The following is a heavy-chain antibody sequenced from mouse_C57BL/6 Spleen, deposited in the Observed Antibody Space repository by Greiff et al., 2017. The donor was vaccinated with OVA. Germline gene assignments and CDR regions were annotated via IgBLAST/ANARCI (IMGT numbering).Heavy chain of an antibody. Sequence: EVQLQQSGPELVKPGASVKIPCKASGYTFTDYNMDWVKQSHGKSLEWIGDINPNNGGTIYNQKFKGKATLTVDKSSSTAYMELRSLTSEDTAVYYCARRVYSTYYYAMDYWGQGTSVTVSS. CDR3: ARRVYSTYYYAMDY. V-gene: IGHV1-18*01. CDR1: GYTFTDYN. CDR2: INPNNGGT. J-gene: IGHJ4*01. D-gene: IGHD2-5*01.